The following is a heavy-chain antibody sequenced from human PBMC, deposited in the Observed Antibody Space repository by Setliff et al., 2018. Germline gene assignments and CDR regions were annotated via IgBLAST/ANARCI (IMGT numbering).Heavy chain of an antibody. J-gene: IGHJ6*03. CDR3: ARASRFGTTVYKGYYYMDV. CDR2: INTNTGNP. D-gene: IGHD4-4*01. CDR1: GYTFTTYA. Sequence: GASVKVSCKTSGYTFTTYAISWMRQAPGQGLEWMGWINTNTGNPSYAQDFTGRFVFSLDTSVSTAYLQISSLKAEDTAVYYCARASRFGTTVYKGYYYMDVWGKGTTVTVSS. V-gene: IGHV7-4-1*02.